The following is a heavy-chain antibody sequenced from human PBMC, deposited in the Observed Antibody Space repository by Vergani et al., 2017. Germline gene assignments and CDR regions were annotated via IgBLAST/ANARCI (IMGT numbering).Heavy chain of an antibody. CDR1: GGTFSSYA. V-gene: IGHV1-69*12. CDR3: VRPRGDGYTYYYYDGIDV. J-gene: IGHJ6*02. CDR2: IISICGTA. Sequence: QVQLVQSGAEVKKPGSSVKVSCKASGGTFSSYAISWVRQAPGQGLEWMGGIISICGTANYAQKFHGRVTITADESTSTAYRELCSRRSEDTAVYYCVRPRGDGYTYYYYDGIDVWGQGTTVTVSS. D-gene: IGHD5-24*01.